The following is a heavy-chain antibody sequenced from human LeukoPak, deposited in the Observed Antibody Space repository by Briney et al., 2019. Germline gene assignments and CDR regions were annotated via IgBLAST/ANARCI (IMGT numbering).Heavy chain of an antibody. Sequence: PGGSLRLSCAASGFTFDDYAMHWVRQAPGKGLEWVSLISGDGGSTYYADSVKARFTISRDNSKNSLYLQMNSLRTEDTALYYCAKDGYYRYYMDVWGKGTTVTVSS. D-gene: IGHD1-14*01. V-gene: IGHV3-43*02. J-gene: IGHJ6*03. CDR3: AKDGYYRYYMDV. CDR2: ISGDGGST. CDR1: GFTFDDYA.